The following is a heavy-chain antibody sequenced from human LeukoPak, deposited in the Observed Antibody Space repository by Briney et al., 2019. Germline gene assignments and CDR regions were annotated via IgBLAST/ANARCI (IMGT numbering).Heavy chain of an antibody. CDR2: ISGSGGST. CDR1: GFTFSSYA. V-gene: IGHV3-23*01. D-gene: IGHD3-3*01. CDR3: RLESDFLSIDY. J-gene: IGHJ4*02. Sequence: PGGSLRLSCAASGFTFSSYAMSWVRQGPGKGLEWVSAISGSGGSTYYADSVKGRFTISRDNSKNTLYMQMNSLRAEDTAVYYCRLESDFLSIDYWGQGTLVTVSS.